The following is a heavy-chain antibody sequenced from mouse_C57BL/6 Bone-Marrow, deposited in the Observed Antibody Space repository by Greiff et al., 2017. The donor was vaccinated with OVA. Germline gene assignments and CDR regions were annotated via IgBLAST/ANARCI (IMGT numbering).Heavy chain of an antibody. D-gene: IGHD3-1*01. CDR1: YTFSRRVH. Sequence: QVQLKESGPELARPWASVKISCQAFYTFSRRVHFAFRDTNYWMQRVKQRPGQGLEWIGAFYPGYGDTMYNQKCKCKATLTADNSSITAYMPLSSLTSEDSAVYYCCLGFVDYWGQGTTLTVSA. CDR3: SEDSAVYYCCLGFVDY. V-gene: IGHV1-87*01. CDR2: GQGLEWIG. J-gene: IGHJ2*01.